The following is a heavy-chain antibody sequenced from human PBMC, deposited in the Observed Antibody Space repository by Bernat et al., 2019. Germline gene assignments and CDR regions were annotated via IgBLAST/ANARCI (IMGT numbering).Heavy chain of an antibody. D-gene: IGHD3-3*01. V-gene: IGHV3-21*05. Sequence: EVQLVESGGGLVKPGGSLRISCAASGFTFSSYYMNWVRQAPGKGLEWISYISGSGSYIKYADSVKGRFTISRDNAKSSLYLQMNDLTAEDTAVYYCARDLSRDISTTITRDYFDPWGQGTLVTVSS. CDR2: ISGSGSYI. J-gene: IGHJ5*02. CDR1: GFTFSSYY. CDR3: ARDLSRDISTTITRDYFDP.